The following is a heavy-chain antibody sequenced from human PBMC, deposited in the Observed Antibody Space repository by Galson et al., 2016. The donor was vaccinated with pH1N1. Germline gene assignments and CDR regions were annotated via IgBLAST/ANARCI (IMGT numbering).Heavy chain of an antibody. CDR3: AKDGGTGSGKHSAFGMTV. Sequence: SCAVSGFTFRRSGMHWVRQAPGKGLEWVAIISYDGNNAYHGDSVKGRFTISRDNSKNTLYLDMNSLGPEDTAVDYCAKDGGTGSGKHSAFGMTVWGQGTTVTVSS. CDR1: GFTFRRSG. J-gene: IGHJ6*02. V-gene: IGHV3-30*19. CDR2: ISYDGNNA. D-gene: IGHD3-10*01.